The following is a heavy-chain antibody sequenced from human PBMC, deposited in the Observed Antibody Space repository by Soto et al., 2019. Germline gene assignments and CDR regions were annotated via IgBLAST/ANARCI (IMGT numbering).Heavy chain of an antibody. V-gene: IGHV1-18*01. J-gene: IGHJ1*01. CDR2: ISAYNGNT. CDR1: GYTITSYG. D-gene: IGHD6-19*01. Sequence: ASVKVSCKASGYTITSYGISWVRQAPGQGLEWMGWISAYNGNTNYAQKLQGRVTMTTDTSTSTAYMELRSLRSDDTAVYYCAKFPPGITVAWYFQHWGQGSLVTVSS. CDR3: AKFPPGITVAWYFQH.